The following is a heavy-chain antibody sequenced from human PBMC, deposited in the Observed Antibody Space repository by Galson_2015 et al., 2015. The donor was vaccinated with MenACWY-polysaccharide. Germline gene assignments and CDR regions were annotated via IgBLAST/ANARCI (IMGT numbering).Heavy chain of an antibody. Sequence: SLRLSCAASGFTFSSSWMHWVRQAPGKGLEWVSVISGSGASAYYADSVKGRFTISRDNSRNTLYLQMNSLRAEDTAIYYCANPGLSTGRASDVDSWGQGTLVTVSS. CDR2: ISGSGASA. D-gene: IGHD2-2*01. CDR1: GFTFSSSW. J-gene: IGHJ4*02. CDR3: ANPGLSTGRASDVDS. V-gene: IGHV3-23*01.